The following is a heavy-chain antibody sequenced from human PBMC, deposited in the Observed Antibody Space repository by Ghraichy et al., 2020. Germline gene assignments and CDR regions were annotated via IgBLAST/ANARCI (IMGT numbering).Heavy chain of an antibody. D-gene: IGHD5-18*01. Sequence: GGSLRLSCAASGFTFDDYAMHWVRQGPGKGLEWVSGISWNSGSIGYADSVKGRFTISRDNAENSLYLQMKSLRAEDTALYYCAKEGFTYGLDSWGQGTLVTVSS. V-gene: IGHV3-9*01. CDR1: GFTFDDYA. CDR3: AKEGFTYGLDS. CDR2: ISWNSGSI. J-gene: IGHJ4*02.